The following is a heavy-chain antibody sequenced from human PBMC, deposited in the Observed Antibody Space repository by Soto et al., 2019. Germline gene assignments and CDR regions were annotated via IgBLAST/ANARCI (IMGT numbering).Heavy chain of an antibody. Sequence: SETLSLTCTVSGDSIISKNYYWGWIRLPPGKGLEWIGSIYDNGGTYYNPSLKSRVTIHVETPKKQISLKLKSVTAADSALYYCARRSHRSGSGSFIEKWGQGTLVTVSS. V-gene: IGHV4-39*01. J-gene: IGHJ4*02. D-gene: IGHD3-10*01. CDR3: ARRSHRSGSGSFIEK. CDR1: GDSIISKNYY. CDR2: IYDNGGT.